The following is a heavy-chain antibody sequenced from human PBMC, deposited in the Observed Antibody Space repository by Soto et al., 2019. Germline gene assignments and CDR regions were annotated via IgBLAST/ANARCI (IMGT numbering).Heavy chain of an antibody. CDR1: GGSFSGYY. CDR2: INHSGST. J-gene: IGHJ4*02. V-gene: IGHV4-34*01. CDR3: ASLGSIAARPFDY. D-gene: IGHD6-6*01. Sequence: SETLSLTCAVYGGSFSGYYWSWIRQPPGKGLEWIGEINHSGSTNYNPSLKSRVTISVDTSKNQFSLKLSSVTAADTAVYYCASLGSIAARPFDYSGQGTLVTVSS.